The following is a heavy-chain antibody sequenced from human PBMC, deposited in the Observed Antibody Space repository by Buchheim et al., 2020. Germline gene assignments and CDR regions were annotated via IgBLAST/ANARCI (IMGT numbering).Heavy chain of an antibody. CDR3: VRESAVAGDY. D-gene: IGHD6-19*01. CDR1: AYQINVFA. J-gene: IGHJ4*02. CDR2: INGGEGNT. Sequence: QVQLVQSGAEEKKPGASVKVSCKASAYQINVFAIHWVRQAPGQSFEWLGWINGGEGNTKYSQKFQGRVTITRDIYANTVHMEVNSLRLEDTAVYFCVRESAVAGDYWGQGTL. V-gene: IGHV1-3*05.